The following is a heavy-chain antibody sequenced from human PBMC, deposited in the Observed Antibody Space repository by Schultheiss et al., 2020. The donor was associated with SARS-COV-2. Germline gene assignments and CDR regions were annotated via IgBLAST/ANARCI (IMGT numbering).Heavy chain of an antibody. CDR2: ISSSSSYI. V-gene: IGHV3-21*01. CDR1: GFTFSSYS. CDR3: ARERGWDLYYFDY. D-gene: IGHD6-19*01. J-gene: IGHJ4*02. Sequence: GWSLRLSCAASGFTFSSYSMNWVRQAPGKGLEWVSSISSSSSYIYYADSVKGRFTISRDNAKNSLYLQMNSLRAEDTAVYYCARERGWDLYYFDYWGQGTLVTVSS.